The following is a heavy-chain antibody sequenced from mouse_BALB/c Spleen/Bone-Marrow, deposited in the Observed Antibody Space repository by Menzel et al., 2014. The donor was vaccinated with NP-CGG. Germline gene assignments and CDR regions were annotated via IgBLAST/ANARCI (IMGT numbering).Heavy chain of an antibody. CDR1: GFSLTSYG. D-gene: IGHD1-2*01. CDR2: IWSGGST. J-gene: IGHJ4*01. Sequence: VQVVESGPGLVQPSQSLSITCTVSGFSLTSYGVHWVRPPPGKGLEWLGVIWSGGSTDYNAAFISRLSISKDNSKSXVFFKMNSLQADDTAIYYCARQPLRRHAMDYWGQGTSVTVSS. V-gene: IGHV2-4*02. CDR3: ARQPLRRHAMDY.